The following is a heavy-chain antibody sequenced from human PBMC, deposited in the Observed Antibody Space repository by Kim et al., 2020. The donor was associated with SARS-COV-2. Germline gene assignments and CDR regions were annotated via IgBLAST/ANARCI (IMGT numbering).Heavy chain of an antibody. D-gene: IGHD6-19*01. CDR3: ARVSSGWFYYYYGMDV. J-gene: IGHJ6*02. Sequence: SVKGRFTISRDNSKNTLYLQMNSMRAEDTAVYYCARVSSGWFYYYYGMDVWGQGTTVTVSS. V-gene: IGHV3-30*01.